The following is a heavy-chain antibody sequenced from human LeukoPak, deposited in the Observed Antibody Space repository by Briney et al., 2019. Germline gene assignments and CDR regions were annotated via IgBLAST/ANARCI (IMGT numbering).Heavy chain of an antibody. D-gene: IGHD3-16*01. Sequence: GGSLRLSCAASGFTFSSYSMNWVRQAPGKGLEWVSSISSSSSYIYYADSVKGRFTISRDNAKNSLYLQMNSLRAEDTAVYYCARDGGENWFDPWGQGTLVTVSS. CDR3: ARDGGENWFDP. J-gene: IGHJ5*02. V-gene: IGHV3-21*01. CDR1: GFTFSSYS. CDR2: ISSSSSYI.